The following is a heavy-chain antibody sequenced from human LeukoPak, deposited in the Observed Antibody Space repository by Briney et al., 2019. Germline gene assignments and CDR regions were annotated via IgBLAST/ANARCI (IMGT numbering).Heavy chain of an antibody. CDR2: INHSGST. CDR1: GGSFSGYY. Sequence: SETLSLTCAVYGGSFSGYYWSWIRQPPGKGLEWIGEINHSGSTNYNPSLKSRVTISVDTSKNQFPLKLSSVTAAGTAVYYCARVKGPVGASRDRLRGAFDIWGQGTMVTVSS. D-gene: IGHD1-26*01. J-gene: IGHJ3*02. CDR3: ARVKGPVGASRDRLRGAFDI. V-gene: IGHV4-34*01.